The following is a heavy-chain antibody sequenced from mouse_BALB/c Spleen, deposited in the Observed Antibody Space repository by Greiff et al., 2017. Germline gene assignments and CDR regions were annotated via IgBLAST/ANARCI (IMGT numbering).Heavy chain of an antibody. Sequence: VQRVESGPGLVAPSQSLSITCTVSGFSLTSYGVHWVRQPPGKGLEWLGVIWAGGSTNYNSALMSRLSISKDNSKSQVFLKMNSLQTDDTAMYYCARVGDYGRGYAMDYWGQGTSVTVSS. CDR1: GFSLTSYG. V-gene: IGHV2-9*02. D-gene: IGHD2-4*01. CDR2: IWAGGST. CDR3: ARVGDYGRGYAMDY. J-gene: IGHJ4*01.